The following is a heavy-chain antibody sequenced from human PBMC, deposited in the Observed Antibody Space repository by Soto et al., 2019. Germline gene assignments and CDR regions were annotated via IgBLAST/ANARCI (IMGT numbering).Heavy chain of an antibody. CDR3: ARDEGSAWYFDY. V-gene: IGHV3-48*03. CDR1: GFTFSSYE. D-gene: IGHD6-19*01. J-gene: IGHJ4*02. CDR2: ISSSGSPM. Sequence: GGSLRLSCAASGFTFSSYEMNWVRQAPGKVLEWVSYISSSGSPMSYADSVEGRFTISRDNAKNSLYLQMNSLRAEDTAVYYCARDEGSAWYFDYWGQGTLVTVSS.